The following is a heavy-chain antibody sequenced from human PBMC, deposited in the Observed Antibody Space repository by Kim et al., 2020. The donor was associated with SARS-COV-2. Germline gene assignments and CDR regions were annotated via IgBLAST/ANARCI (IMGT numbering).Heavy chain of an antibody. CDR2: IIPSLGVV. Sequence: SVKVSCKTSGATFSSYSFSWVRQAPGQGLEWMGRIIPSLGVVNDAQKFQDRVMITADKSTSTIYMKLTSLRSDDTAVYYCAREGASSTANGVGWLDPWGQGTLVTVSS. V-gene: IGHV1-69*04. J-gene: IGHJ5*02. CDR3: AREGASSTANGVGWLDP. D-gene: IGHD6-13*01. CDR1: GATFSSYS.